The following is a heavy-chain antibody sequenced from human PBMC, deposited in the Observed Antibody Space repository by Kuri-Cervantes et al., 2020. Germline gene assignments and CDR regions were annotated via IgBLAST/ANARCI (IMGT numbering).Heavy chain of an antibody. Sequence: GGSLRLSCAASEFTFSSYAMHWVRQAPGKGLEWVAVISYDGSNKHYADSVKGRFTISRDNSKNTLYLQMNSLRAEDTAVYYCARDQVRLWFGELLNYYYYYGMDVWGQGTTVTVSS. CDR1: EFTFSSYA. V-gene: IGHV3-30-3*01. J-gene: IGHJ6*02. CDR3: ARDQVRLWFGELLNYYYYYGMDV. CDR2: ISYDGSNK. D-gene: IGHD3-10*01.